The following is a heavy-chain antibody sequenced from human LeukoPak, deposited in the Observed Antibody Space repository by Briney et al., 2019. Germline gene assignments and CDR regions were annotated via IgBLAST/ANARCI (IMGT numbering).Heavy chain of an antibody. D-gene: IGHD3-22*01. J-gene: IGHJ4*02. CDR2: ISYDGSNK. CDR1: GFTFSSYA. CDR3: AREDYYYDSSGYFLAFDY. Sequence: GGSLRLSCAASGFTFSSYAMHWVRQAPGKGLEWVAVISYDGSNKYYADSVKGRFTISRDNSKNTLYLQMNSLRAEDTAVYYCAREDYYYDSSGYFLAFDYWGQGTLVTVSS. V-gene: IGHV3-30-3*01.